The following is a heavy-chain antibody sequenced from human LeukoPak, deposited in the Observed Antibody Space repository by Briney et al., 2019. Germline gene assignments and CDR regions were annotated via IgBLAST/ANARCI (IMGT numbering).Heavy chain of an antibody. CDR2: ISSSGSTI. J-gene: IGHJ3*02. CDR1: GFTFSSYE. D-gene: IGHD3-22*01. Sequence: GSLRLSCAASGFTFSSYEMNWVRQAPGKGLEWVSYISSSGSTIYYADSVKGRFTISRDNAKNSLYLQMNSLRAEDTAVYYCARDRDSSGYSSDAFDIWGQGTMVTVSS. CDR3: ARDRDSSGYSSDAFDI. V-gene: IGHV3-48*03.